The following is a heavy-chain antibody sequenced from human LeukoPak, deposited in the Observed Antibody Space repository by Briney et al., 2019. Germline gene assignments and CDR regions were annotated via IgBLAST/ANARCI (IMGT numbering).Heavy chain of an antibody. J-gene: IGHJ4*02. CDR2: IRNDGRRT. CDR3: AKDRGPVMGDF. CDR1: GLTFSTYA. Sequence: GGSLRLSCAASGLTFSTYAMSWVRQAPGKGLEWVSTIRNDGRRTYYADSVKGLFSISRDNSENTVYLQMNSLRAEDTAVYYCAKDRGPVMGDFWGQGTLVTVSS. D-gene: IGHD3-16*01. V-gene: IGHV3-23*01.